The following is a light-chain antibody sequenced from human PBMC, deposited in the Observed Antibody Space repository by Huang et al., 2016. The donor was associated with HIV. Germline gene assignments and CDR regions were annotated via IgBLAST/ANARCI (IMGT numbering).Light chain of an antibody. CDR3: QQIYNTPPWT. J-gene: IGKJ1*01. V-gene: IGKV1-39*01. Sequence: IQMTQSPSSLSASVGDRVTITCRASQSIGTYLNLYQLKIGKAPKLLIYSASYLQDGVSARFSGSGSGTDFTLTINSLQPEDIATYNCQQIYNTPPWTFDQGTRVEI. CDR2: SAS. CDR1: QSIGTY.